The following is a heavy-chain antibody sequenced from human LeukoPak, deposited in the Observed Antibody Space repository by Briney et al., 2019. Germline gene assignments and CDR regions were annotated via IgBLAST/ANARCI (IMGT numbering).Heavy chain of an antibody. J-gene: IGHJ3*02. CDR2: INPSGGST. V-gene: IGHV1-46*01. CDR1: GYTFTSYG. CDR3: ARERHDAFDI. Sequence: ASVKVSCKASGYTFTSYGISWVRQAPGQGLEWMGIINPSGGSTSYAQKFQGRVTITADKSTSTAYMELSRLRSDDTAVYYCARERHDAFDIWGQGTMVTVSS. D-gene: IGHD6-25*01.